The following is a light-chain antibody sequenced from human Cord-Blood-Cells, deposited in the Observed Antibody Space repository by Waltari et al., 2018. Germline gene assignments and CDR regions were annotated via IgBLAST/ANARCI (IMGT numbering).Light chain of an antibody. Sequence: SSELTQAPAVSVALGQTVLNTVLGDSLRSRYASWYQQKPGQSPVLVIYGKNNRPSGIPDRFSGSSSGNTASLTITGAQAEDEADYYCNARDSSGNHLVFGGGTKLTVL. CDR1: SLRSRY. CDR2: GKN. CDR3: NARDSSGNHLV. V-gene: IGLV3-19*01. J-gene: IGLJ3*02.